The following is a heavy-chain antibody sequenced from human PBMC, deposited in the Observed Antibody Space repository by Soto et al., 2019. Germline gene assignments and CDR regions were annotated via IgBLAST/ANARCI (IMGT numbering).Heavy chain of an antibody. CDR3: ARGPIIDRRLYGDYFDY. J-gene: IGHJ4*02. Sequence: PGGSLRLSCAASGFTVSSNYMSWVRQAPGKGLEWVSVIYSGGSTYYADSVKGRFTISRDNSKNTLYLQMNSLRAEDTAVYYCARGPIIDRRLYGDYFDYWGQGTLVTVSS. CDR1: GFTVSSNY. CDR2: IYSGGST. V-gene: IGHV3-66*01. D-gene: IGHD4-17*01.